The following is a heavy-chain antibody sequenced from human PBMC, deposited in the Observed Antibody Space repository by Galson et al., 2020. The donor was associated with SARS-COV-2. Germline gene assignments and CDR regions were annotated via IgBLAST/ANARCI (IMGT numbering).Heavy chain of an antibody. CDR1: GFTVSSNY. V-gene: IGHV3-53*01. Sequence: GESLKISCAASGFTVSSNYMSWVRQAPGKGLEWVSVIYSGGSTYYADFVKGRFTISRDNSKNTLYLQMNSLRAEDTAVYYCAREALSRITIFGVVINYYYMDVWGKGTTVTVSS. D-gene: IGHD3-3*01. CDR3: AREALSRITIFGVVINYYYMDV. CDR2: IYSGGST. J-gene: IGHJ6*03.